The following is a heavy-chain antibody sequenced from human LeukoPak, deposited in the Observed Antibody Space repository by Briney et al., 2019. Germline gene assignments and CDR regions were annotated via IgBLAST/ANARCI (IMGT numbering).Heavy chain of an antibody. J-gene: IGHJ6*02. Sequence: GGSLRLSCAASGFTFSDYYMSWMRQAPGKGREWVSYISSSGSTIYYADSVKGRFTISRDNAKNSLYLQMNSLRAEDTAVYYCARSVVPAATTLRYYYYYGMDVWGQGTTVTVSS. D-gene: IGHD2-2*01. CDR3: ARSVVPAATTLRYYYYYGMDV. CDR2: ISSSGSTI. V-gene: IGHV3-11*01. CDR1: GFTFSDYY.